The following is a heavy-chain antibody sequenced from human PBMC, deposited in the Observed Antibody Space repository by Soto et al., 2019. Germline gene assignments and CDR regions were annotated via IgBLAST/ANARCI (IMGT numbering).Heavy chain of an antibody. D-gene: IGHD2-2*01. Sequence: GESLKISCKGSGYSFTSYWIGWVRQMPGKGLEWMGIIYPGDSDTRYSPSFQGQVTISADKSISTAYLQWSSLKASDTAMYYCAVLVVANSKRGVDYYYYNGMDFWGKGTTVPVS. CDR2: IYPGDSDT. V-gene: IGHV5-51*01. J-gene: IGHJ6*04. CDR1: GYSFTSYW. CDR3: AVLVVANSKRGVDYYYYNGMDF.